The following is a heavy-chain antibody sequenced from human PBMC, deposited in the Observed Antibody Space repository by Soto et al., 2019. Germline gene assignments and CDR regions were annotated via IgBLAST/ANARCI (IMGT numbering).Heavy chain of an antibody. V-gene: IGHV1-18*01. D-gene: IGHD6-13*01. Sequence: ASVKVSCKASGYTFISYGISWVRRAPGQGLEWMGWISAYNGNTNYAQKLQGRVTMTTDTSTSTAYMELRSLRSDDTAVYYCARDLRAAAGTSNWFDPWGQGTLVTVSS. CDR3: ARDLRAAAGTSNWFDP. CDR2: ISAYNGNT. J-gene: IGHJ5*02. CDR1: GYTFISYG.